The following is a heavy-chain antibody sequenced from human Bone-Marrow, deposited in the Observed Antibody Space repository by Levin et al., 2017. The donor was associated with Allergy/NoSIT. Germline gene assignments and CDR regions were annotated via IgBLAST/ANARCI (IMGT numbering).Heavy chain of an antibody. CDR1: GFSVTKSF. V-gene: IGHV3-53*01. D-gene: IGHD3-10*01. J-gene: IGHJ4*02. Sequence: GESLKISCAASGFSVTKSFMSWVRQAPGKGLECVSVIYSGGTTLYADSVKGRFTISRDNSKNTLFLQMNGLRAEDTAVYYCVRERQGLGFGNYDQGPYFDSWGQGALVTVSS. CDR3: VRERQGLGFGNYDQGPYFDS. CDR2: IYSGGTT.